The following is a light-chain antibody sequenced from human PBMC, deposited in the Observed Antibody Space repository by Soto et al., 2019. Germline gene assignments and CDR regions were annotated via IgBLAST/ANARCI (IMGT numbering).Light chain of an antibody. CDR2: GAS. J-gene: IGKJ2*01. CDR3: QQYNNWPYT. CDR1: QSVFTN. Sequence: EIVMTQSPATLSVSPGERVTLSCRASQSVFTNLAWSQHKPGQAPRLLISGASTRATGIPARFRGSGSGTEFTLTISSLQSEDFAVYYCQQYNNWPYTFGQGTKVEIK. V-gene: IGKV3-15*01.